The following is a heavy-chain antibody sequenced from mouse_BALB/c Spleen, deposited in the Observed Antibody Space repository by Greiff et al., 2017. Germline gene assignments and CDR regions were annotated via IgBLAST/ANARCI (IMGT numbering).Heavy chain of an antibody. CDR3: SYDGYSWFAY. V-gene: IGHV3-2*02. Sequence: EVQLVESGPGLVKPSQSLSLTCTVTGYSITSDYAWNWIRQFPGNKLEWMGYISYSGSTSYNPSLKSRISITRDTSKNQFFLQLNSVTTEDTATYYCSYDGYSWFAYWGQGTLVTVSA. CDR1: GYSITSDYA. D-gene: IGHD2-3*01. CDR2: ISYSGST. J-gene: IGHJ3*01.